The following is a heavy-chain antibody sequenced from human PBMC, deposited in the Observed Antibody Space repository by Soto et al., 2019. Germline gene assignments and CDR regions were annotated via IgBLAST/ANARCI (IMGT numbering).Heavy chain of an antibody. D-gene: IGHD3-9*01. V-gene: IGHV3-15*07. CDR3: ATAPGNILTGMDV. J-gene: IGHJ6*02. CDR2: IKSKTDGGTT. Sequence: GGSLRLSCAASGFTFSNAWMNWVRQAPGKGLEWVGRIKSKTDGGTTDYAAPVKGRFTISRDDSKNTLYLQMNSLKTEDTAVYCCATAPGNILTGMDVWGQGTTVTVSS. CDR1: GFTFSNAW.